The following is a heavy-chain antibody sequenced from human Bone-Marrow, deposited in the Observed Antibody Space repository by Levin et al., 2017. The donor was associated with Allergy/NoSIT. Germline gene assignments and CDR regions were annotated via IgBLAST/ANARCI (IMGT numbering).Heavy chain of an antibody. J-gene: IGHJ5*02. Sequence: SQTLSLTCTVSGGSISSSSYYWGWIRQPPGKGLEWIGSIYYSGSTYYNPSLKSRVTISVDTSKNQFSLKLSSVTAADTAVYYCARDRNYCSGGSCYSRMGNWFDPWGQGTLVTVSS. CDR1: GGSISSSSYY. CDR2: IYYSGST. V-gene: IGHV4-39*07. CDR3: ARDRNYCSGGSCYSRMGNWFDP. D-gene: IGHD2-15*01.